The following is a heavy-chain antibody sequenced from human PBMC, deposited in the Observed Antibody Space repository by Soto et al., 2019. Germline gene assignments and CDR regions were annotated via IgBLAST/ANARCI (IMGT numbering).Heavy chain of an antibody. CDR2: INSDGSST. CDR3: ARDQGYCSGGSCYVAGY. J-gene: IGHJ4*02. D-gene: IGHD2-15*01. Sequence: GGSLRLSCAASGFTFGSYWMHWVRQAPGKGLVWVSRINSDGSSTTYADSVKGRFTISRDNAKNTLYLQLNSLRAEDTAVYYCARDQGYCSGGSCYVAGYWGQGTLVTVSS. V-gene: IGHV3-74*01. CDR1: GFTFGSYW.